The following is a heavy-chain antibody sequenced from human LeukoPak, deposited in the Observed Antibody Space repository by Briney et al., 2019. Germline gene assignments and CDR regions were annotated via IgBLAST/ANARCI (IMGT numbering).Heavy chain of an antibody. CDR3: ARDFGQLVNYFDY. V-gene: IGHV1-69*05. D-gene: IGHD6-6*01. J-gene: IGHJ4*02. CDR2: IIPIFGTA. Sequence: ASVKVSCKASGGTFSSYAISWVRQAPGQGLEWMGGIIPIFGTANYAQKFQGRVTITRDTSAGTAYMELSSLRSEDTAVYYCARDFGQLVNYFDYWGQGTLVTVSS. CDR1: GGTFSSYA.